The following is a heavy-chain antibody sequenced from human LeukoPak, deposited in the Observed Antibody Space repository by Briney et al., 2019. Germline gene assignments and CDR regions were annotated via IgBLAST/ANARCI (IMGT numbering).Heavy chain of an antibody. CDR3: SAGATTYCGEDCYPSFFFYHGIDV. V-gene: IGHV3-23*01. CDR1: GFSFSEYA. D-gene: IGHD2-21*02. J-gene: IGHJ6*02. Sequence: GGSLRLSCAASGFSFSEYAMSWVRQAPGKGLELVETTSGSGGITYHADSVKGRFTISRDNSKNTLYLQMNGLRAEDTAVYYCSAGATTYCGEDCYPSFFFYHGIDVWGQGTTVTVSS. CDR2: TSGSGGIT.